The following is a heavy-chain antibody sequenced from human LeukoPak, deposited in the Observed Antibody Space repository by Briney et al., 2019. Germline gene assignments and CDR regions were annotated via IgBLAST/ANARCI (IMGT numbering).Heavy chain of an antibody. CDR3: TREGFTYSFDY. Sequence: GGSLRLSCAASGFTFDNYAMHWVRQAPGKGLEWVSGISWSSGDIGYADSVEGRFTISRDNAKNSLYLQMNSLRAEDTAFYYCTREGFTYSFDYWGQGTLVTVSS. CDR2: ISWSSGDI. D-gene: IGHD2-15*01. CDR1: GFTFDNYA. J-gene: IGHJ4*02. V-gene: IGHV3-9*01.